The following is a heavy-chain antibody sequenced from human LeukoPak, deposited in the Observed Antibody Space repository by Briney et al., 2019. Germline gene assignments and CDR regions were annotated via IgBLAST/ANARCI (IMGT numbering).Heavy chain of an antibody. CDR2: ISVGGGYT. D-gene: IGHD6-19*01. V-gene: IGHV3-23*01. CDR3: AKDGPDSSGWSYYFVY. Sequence: GGSLRLSCAASGFTFSSYAMSWVRRAPGKGLEWVSAISVGGGYTYYADSVKGRFTIYRNNSKNTLYLQMNGLRGEDTAVYYCAKDGPDSSGWSYYFVYWGQRAPVTASS. J-gene: IGHJ4*02. CDR1: GFTFSSYA.